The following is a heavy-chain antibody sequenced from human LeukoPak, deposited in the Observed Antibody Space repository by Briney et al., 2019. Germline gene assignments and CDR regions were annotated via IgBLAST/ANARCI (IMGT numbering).Heavy chain of an antibody. CDR1: GGTFSSYA. Sequence: VASVKVSCKASGGTFSSYANSGVRQAPGQGLEWMGGIIPIFGTANYAQKFQGRVTITADEYTSTAYMELSSLRSEDTAVSYCASRYCSGGSCYFGWSDYWGQGTLVTVSS. V-gene: IGHV1-69*13. D-gene: IGHD2-15*01. CDR2: IIPIFGTA. CDR3: ASRYCSGGSCYFGWSDY. J-gene: IGHJ4*02.